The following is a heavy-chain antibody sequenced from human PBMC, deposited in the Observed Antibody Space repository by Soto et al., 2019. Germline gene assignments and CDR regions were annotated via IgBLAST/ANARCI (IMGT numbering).Heavy chain of an antibody. CDR1: GGSFSGYY. Sequence: QVQLQQWGAGLLKPSETLSLTCAVYGGSFSGYYWSWIRQPPGKGLEWIGEINHSGSTNYNPSLTGRVTISVDTSKNQFSLKLSSVTAADTDVYYCASRSRGFGVVIKGWYYYYGMDVWGQGTTVTVSS. CDR3: ASRSRGFGVVIKGWYYYYGMDV. J-gene: IGHJ6*02. V-gene: IGHV4-34*01. D-gene: IGHD3-3*01. CDR2: INHSGST.